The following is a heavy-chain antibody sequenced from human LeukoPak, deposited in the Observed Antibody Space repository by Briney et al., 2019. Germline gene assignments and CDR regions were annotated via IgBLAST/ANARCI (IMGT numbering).Heavy chain of an antibody. Sequence: GASVKVSCKASGYTFTGYYMHWVRQAPGQGLEWMGWINPNSGGTNYAQKFQGRVIMTRDTSISTAYMELSRLRSDDTAVYYCARGYYYDSSGYYEGLDYFDYWGQGTLVTVFS. CDR2: INPNSGGT. CDR1: GYTFTGYY. D-gene: IGHD3-22*01. CDR3: ARGYYYDSSGYYEGLDYFDY. J-gene: IGHJ4*02. V-gene: IGHV1-2*02.